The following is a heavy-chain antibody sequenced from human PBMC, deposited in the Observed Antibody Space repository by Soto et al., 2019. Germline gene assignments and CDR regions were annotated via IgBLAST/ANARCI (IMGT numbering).Heavy chain of an antibody. J-gene: IGHJ4*02. CDR1: GGSFGGFY. CDR2: INHSGST. D-gene: IGHD6-13*01. CDR3: ARGGARRRWQQLGDY. Sequence: SETLSLTCAVYGGSFGGFYWSWIRQPPGKGLEWIGEINHSGSTNYNPSLESRVTISIDTSKNQFSLKLSSVTAADTAVYYCARGGARRRWQQLGDYWGQGTLVTVSS. V-gene: IGHV4-34*01.